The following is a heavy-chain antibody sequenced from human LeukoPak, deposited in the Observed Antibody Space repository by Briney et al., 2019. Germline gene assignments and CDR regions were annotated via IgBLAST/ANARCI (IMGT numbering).Heavy chain of an antibody. J-gene: IGHJ4*02. D-gene: IGHD5-12*01. Sequence: GATVQVSCKTSGYSFNSYGISWVRQAPGQGLEWMGWISASNGNIKNAQKFQGRVTMTTDSSTSTAYMDLRSLRSDDTAVYYYVRDPGELIVATTFDYWGQGTLVTVSS. CDR1: GYSFNSYG. CDR3: VRDPGELIVATTFDY. V-gene: IGHV1-18*01. CDR2: ISASNGNI.